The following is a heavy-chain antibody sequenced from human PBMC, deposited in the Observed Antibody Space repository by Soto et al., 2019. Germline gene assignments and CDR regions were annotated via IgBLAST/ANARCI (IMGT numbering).Heavy chain of an antibody. V-gene: IGHV2-5*02. CDR2: LYWDDDK. Sequence: QITLNESGPTVVRPTETLTLTCRFSGFSLTTSGVGVGWIRQSPGKAPEWLALLYWDDDKRYSASLKSRLTITKDTSEKQVVLTVSDLDPTDTATYYCAHRVLRTVFGLVTTTAIYFDFWGQGTPVAVSS. J-gene: IGHJ4*02. CDR1: GFSLTTSGVG. CDR3: AHRVLRTVFGLVTTTAIYFDF. D-gene: IGHD3-3*01.